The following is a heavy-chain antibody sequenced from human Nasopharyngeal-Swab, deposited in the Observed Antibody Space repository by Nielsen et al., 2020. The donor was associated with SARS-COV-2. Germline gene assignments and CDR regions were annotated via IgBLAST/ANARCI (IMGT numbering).Heavy chain of an antibody. CDR3: AKDHQLIRNYYYYDMDV. V-gene: IGHV3-30*18. J-gene: IGHJ6*02. D-gene: IGHD2-8*01. Sequence: VRQMPGKGLEWMAVISYDGIKKYYADSVKGRFTLPRDNSKNTLYLQMNSLRTEDTAVYYCAKDHQLIRNYYYYDMDVWGQGTTVTVSS. CDR2: ISYDGIKK.